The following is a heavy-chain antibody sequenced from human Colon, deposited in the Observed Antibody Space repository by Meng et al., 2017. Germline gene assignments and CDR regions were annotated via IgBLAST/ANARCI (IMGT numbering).Heavy chain of an antibody. CDR1: GGSVSSASYY. J-gene: IGHJ4*02. CDR3: ARDHMGSLDY. Sequence: VQLQESGPVLVRPSETLSLTCNVSGGSVSSASYYWSWIRQPPGKGLEWIGYASTNYNPSLKSRVTISVDTSKNQFSLRLTSVTAADTAVYYCARDHMGSLDYWGQGILVTVSS. V-gene: IGHV4-61*01. D-gene: IGHD1-26*01. CDR2: AST.